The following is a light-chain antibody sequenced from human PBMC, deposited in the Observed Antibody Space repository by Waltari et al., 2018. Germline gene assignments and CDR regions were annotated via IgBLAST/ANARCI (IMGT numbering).Light chain of an antibody. V-gene: IGLV7-46*01. CDR2: DTS. CDR1: TGPVTSDNY. Sequence: QAVVTQDPSLTVSPGGTVTLTCASSTGPVTSDNYPYWFQQKPVQVPMSLIYDTSDKHSWTPARFSGSLLGGKAALTLSGAQPEDEADYYCLVGYSGVVVIGGGTKLTVL. J-gene: IGLJ2*01. CDR3: LVGYSGVVV.